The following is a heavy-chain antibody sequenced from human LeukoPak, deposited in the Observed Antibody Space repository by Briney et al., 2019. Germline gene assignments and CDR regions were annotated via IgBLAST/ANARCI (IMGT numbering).Heavy chain of an antibody. Sequence: PGGSLRLSCAASGFTFSSYAMSCVRQAPGKGLEWASAISGSGGSTYYADSVKGRFTISRDNSKNTLYLQMNSLRAEDTAVYYCAKCDYDFWSGYLTGGFDYWGQGTLVTVSS. J-gene: IGHJ4*02. CDR1: GFTFSSYA. CDR3: AKCDYDFWSGYLTGGFDY. CDR2: ISGSGGST. D-gene: IGHD3-3*01. V-gene: IGHV3-23*01.